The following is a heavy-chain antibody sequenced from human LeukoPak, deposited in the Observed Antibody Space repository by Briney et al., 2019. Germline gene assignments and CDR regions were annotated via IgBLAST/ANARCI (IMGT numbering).Heavy chain of an antibody. CDR2: IYSGGST. CDR3: ARDTKGAYYFDY. V-gene: IGHV3-66*01. Sequence: GGSLRLSCAASGFTFSSYAMSWVRQAPGKGLEWVSVIYSGGSTYYADSVKGRFTISRDNSKNTLYLQMNSLRAEDTAVYYCARDTKGAYYFDYWGQGTLVTVSS. J-gene: IGHJ4*02. D-gene: IGHD1-1*01. CDR1: GFTFSSYA.